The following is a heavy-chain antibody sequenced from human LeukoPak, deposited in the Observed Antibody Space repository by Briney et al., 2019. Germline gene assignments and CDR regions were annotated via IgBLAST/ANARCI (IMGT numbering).Heavy chain of an antibody. CDR1: GFTFSSYV. CDR2: ISTTTSTI. D-gene: IGHD3-9*01. CDR3: ARNHFEDY. V-gene: IGHV3-48*02. Sequence: GGSLRLSCAASGFTFSSYVMNWVRQAPGKGLEWVSYISTTTSTIYYADSVKGRFTISRDNAKNSLYLQMNSLRDEDTAVYYCARNHFEDYWGQETLVTVSS. J-gene: IGHJ4*02.